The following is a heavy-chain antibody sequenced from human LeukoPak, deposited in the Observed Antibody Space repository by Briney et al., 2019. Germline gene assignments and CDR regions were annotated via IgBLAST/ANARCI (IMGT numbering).Heavy chain of an antibody. CDR3: ARGNNYDFWSGYYTGYYYYYMDV. J-gene: IGHJ6*03. CDR1: GFTFSSYG. D-gene: IGHD3-3*01. V-gene: IGHV3-33*01. CDR2: IWYDGSNK. Sequence: GGSLRLSCAASGFTFSSYGMHWVRQAPGKGLEGVAVIWYDGSNKYYADSVKGRFTISRDNSKNTLYLQMNSLRAEDTAVYYCARGNNYDFWSGYYTGYYYYYMDVWGKGTTVTVSS.